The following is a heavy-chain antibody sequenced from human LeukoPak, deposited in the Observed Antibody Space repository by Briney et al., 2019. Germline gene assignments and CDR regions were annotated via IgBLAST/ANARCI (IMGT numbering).Heavy chain of an antibody. J-gene: IGHJ6*02. CDR3: ARDTQPVSSWYGSASYYYYGMDV. CDR2: IYSGGST. V-gene: IGHV3-66*01. CDR1: GFTVSSNY. Sequence: GGSLRLSCAASGFTVSSNYMSWVRQAPGKGLKWVSVIYSGGSTYYADSVKGRFTISRDNSKNTLYLQMNSLRAEDTAVYYCARDTQPVSSWYGSASYYYYGMDVWGQGTTVTVSS. D-gene: IGHD6-13*01.